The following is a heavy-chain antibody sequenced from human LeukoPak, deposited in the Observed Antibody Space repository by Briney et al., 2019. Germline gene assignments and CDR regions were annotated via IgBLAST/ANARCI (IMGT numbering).Heavy chain of an antibody. CDR2: ISYDGSNK. V-gene: IGHV3-30*18. J-gene: IGHJ4*02. Sequence: WGSLRLSCAASGFTFSSYGMHWVRQAPGKGLEWVAVISYDGSNKYYADSVKGRFTISRDNSKNTLYLQMNSLRAEDTAVYYCAKDKRVEDSSSFDYWGQGTLVTVSS. CDR3: AKDKRVEDSSSFDY. D-gene: IGHD6-6*01. CDR1: GFTFSSYG.